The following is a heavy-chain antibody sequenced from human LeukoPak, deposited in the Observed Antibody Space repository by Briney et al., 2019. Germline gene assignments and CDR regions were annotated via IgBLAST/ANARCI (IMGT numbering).Heavy chain of an antibody. CDR3: AGGGATTPYYYGMDV. CDR2: INHSGST. V-gene: IGHV4-34*01. CDR1: GGSFSGYY. J-gene: IGHJ6*02. D-gene: IGHD1-1*01. Sequence: SETLSLTCAVYGGSFSGYYWSWIRQPPGKGLEWIGEINHSGSTNYNPSLKSRVTISVDTSKNQFSLKLSSVTAADTAAYYCAGGGATTPYYYGMDVWGQGTTVTVSS.